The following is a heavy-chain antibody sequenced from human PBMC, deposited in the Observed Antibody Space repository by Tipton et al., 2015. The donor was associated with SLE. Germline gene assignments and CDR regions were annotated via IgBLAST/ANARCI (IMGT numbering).Heavy chain of an antibody. J-gene: IGHJ4*02. Sequence: TLSLTCAVYGGSFSGYYWSWIRQPPGKGLEWIGEINHSGSTNYNPSLKCRVTISVDTSKNQFSLKLSSVTAADTAVYYCARGRVMVWGQGTLVTVSS. CDR2: INHSGST. CDR3: ARGRVMV. D-gene: IGHD2-8*01. CDR1: GGSFSGYY. V-gene: IGHV4-34*01.